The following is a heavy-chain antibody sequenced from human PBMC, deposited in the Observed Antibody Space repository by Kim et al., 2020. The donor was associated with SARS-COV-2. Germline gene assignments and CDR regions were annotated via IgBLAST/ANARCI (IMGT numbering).Heavy chain of an antibody. CDR2: ISGSGGST. J-gene: IGHJ3*02. V-gene: IGHV3-23*01. CDR3: AKDDRAGCSSTSCYAFDI. Sequence: GGSLRLSCAASGFTFSSYAMSWVRQAPGKGLEWVSHISGSGGSTYYADSAQGRFTISRDNSKNTLYLQMNSLRAEDTAVYYCAKDDRAGCSSTSCYAFDIWGQGTLVTVSS. D-gene: IGHD2-2*01. CDR1: GFTFSSYA.